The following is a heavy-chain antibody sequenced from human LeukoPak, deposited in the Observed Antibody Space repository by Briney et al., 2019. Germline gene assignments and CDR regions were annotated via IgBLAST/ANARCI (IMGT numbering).Heavy chain of an antibody. D-gene: IGHD3-16*01. Sequence: PGGSLRLSCAASGFNFSSYGMHWVRQAPGKGLEWVAVISYDGGNKYYADSVKGRFTISRDNSKNTLYLEMNSLRAEDTAVYYCANLGYYDYVWGSYANTAWGQGTLVTVSS. J-gene: IGHJ5*02. V-gene: IGHV3-30*18. CDR3: ANLGYYDYVWGSYANTA. CDR1: GFNFSSYG. CDR2: ISYDGGNK.